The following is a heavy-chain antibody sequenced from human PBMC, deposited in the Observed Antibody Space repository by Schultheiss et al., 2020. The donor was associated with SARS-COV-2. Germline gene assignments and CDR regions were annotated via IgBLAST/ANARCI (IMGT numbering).Heavy chain of an antibody. D-gene: IGHD6-13*01. CDR1: GFTFSSYG. CDR2: IWYDGSNK. Sequence: GGSLRLSCAASGFTFSSYGMHWVRQAPGKGLEWVAVIWYDGSNKYYADSVKGRFTISRDNSKNTLYLQMNSLKTEDTAVYYCTAGIAAAGQYYYYYYGMDVWGQGTTVTVSS. J-gene: IGHJ6*02. V-gene: IGHV3-33*01. CDR3: TAGIAAAGQYYYYYYGMDV.